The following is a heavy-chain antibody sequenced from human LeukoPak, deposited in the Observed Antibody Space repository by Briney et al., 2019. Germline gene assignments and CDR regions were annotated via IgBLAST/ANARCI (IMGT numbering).Heavy chain of an antibody. J-gene: IGHJ5*02. Sequence: GGSLRLSCAASGFTFSDYYMSWIRQAPGKGLEWVSYISSSGSTIYYADSVKGRFTISRDNAKNSLYLQMNSLRAEDTAVYYCAKDRLTVTTWVDPWGQRTLVTVSS. CDR2: ISSSGSTI. V-gene: IGHV3-11*01. D-gene: IGHD4-17*01. CDR1: GFTFSDYY. CDR3: AKDRLTVTTWVDP.